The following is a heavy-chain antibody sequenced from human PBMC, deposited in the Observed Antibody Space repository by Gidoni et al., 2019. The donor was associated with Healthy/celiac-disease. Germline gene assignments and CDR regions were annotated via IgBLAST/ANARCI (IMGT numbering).Heavy chain of an antibody. CDR2: ISGSGGST. CDR1: GFTFRSYA. CDR3: AKGTIVVVPAAMFG. Sequence: EVQLLESGGGLVQPGGFLRLSCAASGFTFRSYAMSWVLQAPGKGLEWVSAISGSGGSTYYADSVKGRFTISRDNSKNTLYLQMNSMRAEDTAVYYCAKGTIVVVPAAMFGWGQGTLVTVSS. J-gene: IGHJ4*02. D-gene: IGHD2-2*01. V-gene: IGHV3-23*01.